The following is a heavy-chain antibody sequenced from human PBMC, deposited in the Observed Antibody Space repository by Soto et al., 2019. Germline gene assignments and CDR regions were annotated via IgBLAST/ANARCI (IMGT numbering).Heavy chain of an antibody. D-gene: IGHD6-19*01. J-gene: IGHJ4*02. CDR2: VYHSGST. V-gene: IGHV4-4*02. CDR1: DDSISSTFW. CDR3: ARVIAVAGILYFDY. Sequence: SETLSLTCAISDDSISSTFWWTWVRQPPGKGLEWIGEVYHSGSTRYNPSLKSRVTISVDKPNNQFSLKLSSMTGADTAVYYCARVIAVAGILYFDYWGQGTLVTVSS.